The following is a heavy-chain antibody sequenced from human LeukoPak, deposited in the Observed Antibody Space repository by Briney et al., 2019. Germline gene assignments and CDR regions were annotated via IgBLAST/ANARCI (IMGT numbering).Heavy chain of an antibody. Sequence: GASVKVSCKASGYTFTSYGISWVRQAPGQGLEWMGWISAYNGNTNYAQKLQGRVTMTTDTSTSTAYMELGSLRSGDTAVYYCARGGDYYDSSGTPDAFDIWGQGTMVTVSS. CDR2: ISAYNGNT. D-gene: IGHD3-22*01. V-gene: IGHV1-18*01. CDR3: ARGGDYYDSSGTPDAFDI. J-gene: IGHJ3*02. CDR1: GYTFTSYG.